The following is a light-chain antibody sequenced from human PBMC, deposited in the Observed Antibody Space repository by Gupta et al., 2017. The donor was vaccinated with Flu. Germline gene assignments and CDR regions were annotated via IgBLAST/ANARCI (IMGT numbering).Light chain of an antibody. CDR3: LQGVEAPIT. Sequence: PSSLSAALRDRVTISFRADETISNNFRWYQRKRGAAPPLLISSVSQLESGVPSRFRGNGAVTNVSLPICRLQRVDFVTFFCLQGVEAPITFGRGTNLYIK. J-gene: IGKJ3*01. CDR1: ETISNN. CDR2: SVS. V-gene: IGKV1-6*01.